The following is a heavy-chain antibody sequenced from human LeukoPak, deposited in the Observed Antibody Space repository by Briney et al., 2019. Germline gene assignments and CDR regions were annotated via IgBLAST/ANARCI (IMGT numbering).Heavy chain of an antibody. V-gene: IGHV1-18*01. J-gene: IGHJ4*02. CDR2: ISAYNGNT. CDR1: GYTFTNYG. D-gene: IGHD3-3*01. CDR3: ARSYYDFWSGYYPFDY. Sequence: ASVKVSCKTSGYTFTNYGVSWVRQAPGQGLEWMGWISAYNGNTNYAQKLQGRVTMTTDTSTSTAYMELRSLRSDDTAVYYCARSYYDFWSGYYPFDYWGQGTLVTVSS.